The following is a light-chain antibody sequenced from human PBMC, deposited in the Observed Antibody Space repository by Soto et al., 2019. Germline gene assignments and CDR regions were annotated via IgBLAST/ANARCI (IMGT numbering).Light chain of an antibody. V-gene: IGLV2-14*01. CDR3: TSYTTTNTWV. CDR2: EVS. Sequence: QSALTQPASVSGSPGQSVTIFCTGTSSDVGGFNYVSWYQQHPGKGPKLIIYEVSNRPSGVSNRFSGSKSGNTASLTISGLQAEDEADYYCTSYTTTNTWVFGGGTKLTVL. CDR1: SSDVGGFNY. J-gene: IGLJ3*02.